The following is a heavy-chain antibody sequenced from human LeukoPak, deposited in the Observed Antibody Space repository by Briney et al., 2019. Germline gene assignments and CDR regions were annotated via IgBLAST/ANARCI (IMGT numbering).Heavy chain of an antibody. CDR2: IKSDGTST. CDR1: GFTFSSYG. CDR3: AVRYSGSWYLFDY. V-gene: IGHV3-74*01. Sequence: AGGSLRLSCAASGFTFSSYGMHWVRQAPGKGLVWVSRIKSDGTSTSYADSVKGRFTVSRDIAKNTLFLQMNSLRAEDTAVYYCAVRYSGSWYLFDYWGQGTLVTVSS. J-gene: IGHJ4*02. D-gene: IGHD6-13*01.